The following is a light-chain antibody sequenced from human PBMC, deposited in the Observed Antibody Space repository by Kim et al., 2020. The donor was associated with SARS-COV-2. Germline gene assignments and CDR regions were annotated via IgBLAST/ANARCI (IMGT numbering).Light chain of an antibody. J-gene: IGKJ2*04. CDR3: QQSYSTPRS. Sequence: ETVGDRVTNTGRASQSIISYVNWAQQKPGKAPKLLIYAAYSLQSGVPSRFSGSGAGTDFTLTISGLQPGDCATYYCQQSYSTPRSLGQGTKREI. CDR2: AAY. V-gene: IGKV1-39*01. CDR1: QSIISY.